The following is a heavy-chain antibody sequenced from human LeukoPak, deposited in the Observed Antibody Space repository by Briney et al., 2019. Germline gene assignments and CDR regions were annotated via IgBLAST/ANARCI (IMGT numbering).Heavy chain of an antibody. CDR1: GSSFSTYE. Sequence: GGSLRLSCAASGSSFSTYEMNWVRQAPGKGLEWVSYISRSGSYTYYAASVKGRFTISRDDAKSSLYLQMNSLRAEDTALYFCARSTILNAFDSWGQGILVTVSS. J-gene: IGHJ4*02. CDR3: ARSTILNAFDS. CDR2: ISRSGSYT. V-gene: IGHV3-48*03. D-gene: IGHD1-26*01.